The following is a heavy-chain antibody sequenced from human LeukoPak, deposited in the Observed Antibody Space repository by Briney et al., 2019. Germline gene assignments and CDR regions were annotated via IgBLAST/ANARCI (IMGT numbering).Heavy chain of an antibody. CDR2: IYSGDST. CDR1: GFTVSSNY. D-gene: IGHD3-22*01. J-gene: IGHJ6*03. Sequence: PGGSLRLSCAPSGFTVSSNYMSWVRQAPGKGLEWVSVIYSGDSTYYADSVKGRFTISRDNSKNTLYLQMNSLRAEDTAVYYCARDRRDSSGYQGYYMDVWGKGTTVTVSS. V-gene: IGHV3-66*02. CDR3: ARDRRDSSGYQGYYMDV.